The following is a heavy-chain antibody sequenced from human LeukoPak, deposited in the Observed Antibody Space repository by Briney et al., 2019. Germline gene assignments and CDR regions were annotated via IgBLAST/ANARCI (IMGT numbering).Heavy chain of an antibody. J-gene: IGHJ4*02. Sequence: SETLSLICTVSGGSISSNSYYWGWIRQPPGKGLEWIGSIYYSGSTYYNPSLKSRVTISVDTSKNQFSLKLSSVTAADTAVYYCATKGGSGSSYFDYWGQGTLVTVSS. D-gene: IGHD3-10*01. CDR1: GGSISSNSYY. CDR2: IYYSGST. CDR3: ATKGGSGSSYFDY. V-gene: IGHV4-39*01.